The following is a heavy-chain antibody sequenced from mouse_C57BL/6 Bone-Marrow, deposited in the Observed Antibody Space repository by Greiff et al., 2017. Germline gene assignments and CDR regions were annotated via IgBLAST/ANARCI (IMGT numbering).Heavy chain of an antibody. D-gene: IGHD6-1*01. CDR3: ARWGPTFFDY. CDR1: GYSFTGYY. V-gene: IGHV1-42*01. CDR2: INPSTGGT. Sequence: EVQLQQSGPELVKPGASVKISCKASGYSFTGYYMNWVKQSPEKSLEWIGEINPSTGGTTYNQKFKAKATLTVDKSSSTAYMQLKSLTSEDSAVYYCARWGPTFFDYWGQGTTLTVSS. J-gene: IGHJ2*01.